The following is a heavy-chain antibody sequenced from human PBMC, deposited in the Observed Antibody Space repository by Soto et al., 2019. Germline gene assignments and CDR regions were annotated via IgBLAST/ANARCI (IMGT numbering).Heavy chain of an antibody. CDR3: ARGPIAARRDYYYYGMDV. CDR1: GFTFSSYG. V-gene: IGHV3-33*01. D-gene: IGHD6-6*01. J-gene: IGHJ6*02. Sequence: GGSLRLSCAASGFTFSSYGMHWVRQAPGKGLEWVAVIWYDGSNKYYADSVKGRFTISRDNSKNTLYLQMNSLRAEDTAVYYCARGPIAARRDYYYYGMDVWGQGTTVTVSS. CDR2: IWYDGSNK.